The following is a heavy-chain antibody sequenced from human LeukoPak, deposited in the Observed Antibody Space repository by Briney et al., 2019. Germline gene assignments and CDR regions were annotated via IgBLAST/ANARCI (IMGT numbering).Heavy chain of an antibody. CDR2: ISSSGSTI. CDR1: GFTFSSYE. D-gene: IGHD3-10*01. J-gene: IGHJ4*02. Sequence: GGSLRLSCAASGFTFSSYEMNWVRQAPGKGLEWVSYISSSGSTIYYADSVKGRFTISRDNAKNSLYLQMNSLRAEDTAVYYCARSTQHLGLVLPHFDYWGQGTLVTVSS. V-gene: IGHV3-48*03. CDR3: ARSTQHLGLVLPHFDY.